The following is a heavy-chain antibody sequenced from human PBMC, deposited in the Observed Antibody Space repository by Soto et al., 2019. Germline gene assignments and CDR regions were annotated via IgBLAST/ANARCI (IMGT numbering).Heavy chain of an antibody. CDR2: ISSSSSYT. CDR3: AREGETSRYCSGGSCYSRLAAFDI. V-gene: IGHV3-11*06. CDR1: GFTFSDYY. D-gene: IGHD2-15*01. Sequence: PGGSLRLSCAACGFTFSDYYMSWIRQAPGKGMEWVSYISSSSSYTNYADSVKGRFTISRDNAKNSLYLQMNSLRAEDTAVYYCAREGETSRYCSGGSCYSRLAAFDIWGQGTMVTVSS. J-gene: IGHJ3*02.